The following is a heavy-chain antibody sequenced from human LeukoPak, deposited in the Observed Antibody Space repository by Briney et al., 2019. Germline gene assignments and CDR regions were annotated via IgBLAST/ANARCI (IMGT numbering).Heavy chain of an antibody. CDR1: GVSISSYY. V-gene: IGHV4-59*01. D-gene: IGHD3-9*01. CDR2: IYYSGST. J-gene: IGHJ6*02. Sequence: PSETLSLTCTVSGVSISSYYWSWIRQPPGKGLEWIGYIYYSGSTNYNPSLKSRVTISVDTSKNQFSLKLSSVTAADTAVYYCAREVRYYDILTGYYYYYGMEVWGQGTTVTVSS. CDR3: AREVRYYDILTGYYYYYGMEV.